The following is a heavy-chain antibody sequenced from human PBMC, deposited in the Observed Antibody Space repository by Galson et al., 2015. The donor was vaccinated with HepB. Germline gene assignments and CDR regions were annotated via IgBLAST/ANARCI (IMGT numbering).Heavy chain of an antibody. D-gene: IGHD1-26*01. CDR1: GGTFSSYT. CDR2: IIPILGIA. V-gene: IGHV1-69*02. J-gene: IGHJ4*02. CDR3: ASPVGATGYFDY. Sequence: SVKVSCKASGGTFSSYTISWVRQAPGQGLEWMGRIIPILGIANYAQKFQGRVTITADKSTSTAYMELSSLRSEDTAVYYCASPVGATGYFDYWGQGTLVTVSS.